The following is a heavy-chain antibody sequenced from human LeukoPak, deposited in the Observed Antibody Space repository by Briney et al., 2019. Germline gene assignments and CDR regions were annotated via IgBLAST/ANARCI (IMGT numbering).Heavy chain of an antibody. J-gene: IGHJ5*02. CDR2: VDLGGTT. V-gene: IGHV4-61*02. Sequence: PSETLSLTCNVSGYSISSGDYYWTWIRQPAGKGLEWIGRVDLGGTTSNNPSLISRVTVSVDPSKNRFSLSLTSVTAADTATYYCAREGAYCSGTDCFATTVDAWGPGALVTVSS. CDR3: AREGAYCSGTDCFATTVDA. CDR1: GYSISSGDYY. D-gene: IGHD2-2*01.